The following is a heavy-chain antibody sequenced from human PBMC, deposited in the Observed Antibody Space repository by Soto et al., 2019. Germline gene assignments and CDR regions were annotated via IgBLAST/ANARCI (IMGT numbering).Heavy chain of an antibody. D-gene: IGHD3-22*01. Sequence: QVQLQESGPGLVKPSQTLSLTCTVSGGSISSGGYYWSWIRQHPGKGREWIGYIYYSGSTYYNTSLKSRVTIPVETSKNQFALKLSSVTAADTAVYYCARGDDYYDSSGYYGHSWFDPWGQGTLVTVSS. CDR2: IYYSGST. V-gene: IGHV4-31*03. CDR1: GGSISSGGYY. CDR3: ARGDDYYDSSGYYGHSWFDP. J-gene: IGHJ5*02.